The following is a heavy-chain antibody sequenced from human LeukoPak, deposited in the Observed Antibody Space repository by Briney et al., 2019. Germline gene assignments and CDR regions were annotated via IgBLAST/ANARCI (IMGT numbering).Heavy chain of an antibody. CDR2: ISYDGSNK. CDR3: ARESSSSRPTYYDFWSGYYTGGDYFDY. D-gene: IGHD3-3*01. Sequence: GRSLRLSCAASGFTFSSYAMHWVRQAPGKGLEWVAVISYDGSNKYYADSVKGRFTISRDNSKDMLYLQMNSLRAEDTAVYYCARESSSSRPTYYDFWSGYYTGGDYFDYWGQGTLVTVSS. V-gene: IGHV3-30-3*01. J-gene: IGHJ4*02. CDR1: GFTFSSYA.